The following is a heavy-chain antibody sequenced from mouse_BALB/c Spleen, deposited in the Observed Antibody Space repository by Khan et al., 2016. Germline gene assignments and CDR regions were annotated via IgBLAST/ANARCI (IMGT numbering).Heavy chain of an antibody. CDR1: GYSITSGYG. Sequence: EVQLQESGPGLVKPSQSLSLTCTVTGYSITSGYGWNWIRQFPGNKLEWMGYISYSGSTNYNPSLKSRISITRDTSKNQFFLQFNSVTTEDTAAYYCARAARIKYWGQGTTLTVSS. V-gene: IGHV3-2*02. J-gene: IGHJ2*01. CDR3: ARAARIKY. CDR2: ISYSGST. D-gene: IGHD1-2*01.